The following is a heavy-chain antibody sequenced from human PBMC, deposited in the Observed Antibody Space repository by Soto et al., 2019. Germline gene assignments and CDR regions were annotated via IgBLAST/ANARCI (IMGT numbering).Heavy chain of an antibody. CDR3: ARPTRYYYDSSGQSAWFDP. CDR2: IIPTFGTA. Sequence: EASVKVSCKASGGTFSSYAISWVRQAPGQGLEWMGGIIPTFGTANYAQKFQGRVTITADESTSTAYMELSSLRSEDTAVYYCARPTRYYYDSSGQSAWFDPWGQGTLVTVSS. D-gene: IGHD3-22*01. CDR1: GGTFSSYA. V-gene: IGHV1-69*13. J-gene: IGHJ5*02.